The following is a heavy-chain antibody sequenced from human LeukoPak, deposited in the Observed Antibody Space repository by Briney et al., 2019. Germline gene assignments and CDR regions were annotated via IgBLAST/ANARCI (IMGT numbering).Heavy chain of an antibody. CDR1: GYTFTSYG. D-gene: IGHD1-26*01. Sequence: ASVKVSCKASGYTFTSYGISWVRQAPGQGLEWMGWISAYNGNTNYAQKLQGRVTMTTDTSTSTAYMELRSLRSDDTAVYYCARDPTELIWEHPAGPDPFFDYWGQGTLVTVSS. V-gene: IGHV1-18*01. CDR2: ISAYNGNT. J-gene: IGHJ4*02. CDR3: ARDPTELIWEHPAGPDPFFDY.